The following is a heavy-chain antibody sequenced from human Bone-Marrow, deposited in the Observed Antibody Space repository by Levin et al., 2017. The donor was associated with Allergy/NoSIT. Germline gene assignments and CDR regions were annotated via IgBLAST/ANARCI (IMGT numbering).Heavy chain of an antibody. Sequence: TGGSLRLSCAASGFTFDDYGMSWVRQAPGKGLEWVSGINWNGGSTGYADSVKGRFTISRDNAKNSLYLQMNSLRAEDTALYYCARVLSGSYYTAFDIWGQGTMVTVSS. CDR3: ARVLSGSYYTAFDI. V-gene: IGHV3-20*04. D-gene: IGHD1-26*01. J-gene: IGHJ3*02. CDR1: GFTFDDYG. CDR2: INWNGGST.